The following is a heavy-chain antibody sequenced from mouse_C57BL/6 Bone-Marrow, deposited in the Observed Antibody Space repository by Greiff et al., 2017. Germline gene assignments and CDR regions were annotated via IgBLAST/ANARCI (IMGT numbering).Heavy chain of an antibody. CDR1: GFTFSSYG. D-gene: IGHD1-1*01. Sequence: DVMLVESGGDLVKPGGSLKLSCAASGFTFSSYGMSWVRQTPDKRLEWVATISSGGSYTYYPDSVKGRFTISRDNAKNTLYLQMSSLKSEDTAMYYCARHDTDFAYWGQGTLVTVSA. CDR3: ARHDTDFAY. V-gene: IGHV5-6*02. J-gene: IGHJ3*01. CDR2: ISSGGSYT.